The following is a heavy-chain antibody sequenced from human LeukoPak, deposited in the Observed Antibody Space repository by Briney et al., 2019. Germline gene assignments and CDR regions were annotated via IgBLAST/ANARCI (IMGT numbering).Heavy chain of an antibody. V-gene: IGHV4-59*01. CDR2: IYYSGST. CDR1: GGSISSTY. Sequence: SATLSLTCTVSGGSISSTYCNWIRQPPGKGLEWIGCIYYSGSTDYNPPLQSRVTMSIDTSKNQFSLNLSSVTAADTAVYYCAIYDVSGYKYNYIAHWGQGTLVTVSS. CDR3: AIYDVSGYKYNYIAH. J-gene: IGHJ4*02. D-gene: IGHD3-22*01.